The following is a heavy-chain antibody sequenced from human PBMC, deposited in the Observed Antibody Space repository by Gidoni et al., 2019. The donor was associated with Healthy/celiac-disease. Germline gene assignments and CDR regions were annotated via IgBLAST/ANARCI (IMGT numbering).Heavy chain of an antibody. CDR2: IWYDGSNK. CDR1: GFTFSSYG. CDR3: ARDDGYSGYVAFDY. Sequence: QVQLVESGGGVVQPGRSLRLSCAASGFTFSSYGMHGVRQAPGKGLEWVAVIWYDGSNKYYADSVKGRFTISRDNSKNTLYRQMNSLRAEDTAVYYCARDDGYSGYVAFDYWGQGTLVTVSS. D-gene: IGHD5-12*01. J-gene: IGHJ4*02. V-gene: IGHV3-33*01.